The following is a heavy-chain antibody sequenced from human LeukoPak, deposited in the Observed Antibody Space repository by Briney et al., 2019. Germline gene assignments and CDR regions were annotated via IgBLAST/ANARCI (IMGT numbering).Heavy chain of an antibody. Sequence: SETLSLTCTVSGGSISSYYWSWIRQPPGKGLEWIGEINHSGSTNYNPSLKSRVTLSVDTSKNQFSLKLSSVTAADTAVYYCARLPLVWGSYRSVLGFDYWGQGTLVTVSS. CDR1: GGSISSYY. CDR2: INHSGST. CDR3: ARLPLVWGSYRSVLGFDY. J-gene: IGHJ4*02. V-gene: IGHV4-34*01. D-gene: IGHD3-16*02.